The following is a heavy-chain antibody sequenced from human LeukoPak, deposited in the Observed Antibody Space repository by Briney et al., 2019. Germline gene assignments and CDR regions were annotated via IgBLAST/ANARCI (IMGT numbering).Heavy chain of an antibody. Sequence: GGSLRLSCAASGFTFSSYGMSWVRQAPGKGLEWVSAISGSGGSTYYADSVKGRFTISRDNSKNTLYLQMNDLRPEDTAKYYCAKRNTMIRGGPCFDHWGQGLLVTVSS. V-gene: IGHV3-23*01. J-gene: IGHJ4*02. CDR3: AKRNTMIRGGPCFDH. D-gene: IGHD3-10*01. CDR2: ISGSGGST. CDR1: GFTFSSYG.